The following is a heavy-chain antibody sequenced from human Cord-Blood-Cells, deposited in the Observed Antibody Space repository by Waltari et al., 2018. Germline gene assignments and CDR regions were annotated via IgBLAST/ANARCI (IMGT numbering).Heavy chain of an antibody. J-gene: IGHJ2*01. CDR1: GFTFSSYA. Sequence: EVQLLESGGGLVQPGGSLILSCAASGFTFSSYAMSWVRQAPGKGLEWVSAISGSCGSTYYADSVKGRFTISRDNSKNTLYLQMNSLRAEDTAVYYCAKDLIAARPNWYFDLWGRGTLVTVSS. CDR3: AKDLIAARPNWYFDL. CDR2: ISGSCGST. V-gene: IGHV3-23*01. D-gene: IGHD6-6*01.